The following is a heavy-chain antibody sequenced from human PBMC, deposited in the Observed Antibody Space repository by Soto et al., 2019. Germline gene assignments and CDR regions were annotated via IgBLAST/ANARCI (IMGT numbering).Heavy chain of an antibody. J-gene: IGHJ4*02. V-gene: IGHV4-39*01. D-gene: IGHD2-15*01. CDR1: GGSISSSSYY. CDR2: IYYSGST. CDR3: ASPIYCSGGSCCSNFDY. Sequence: QLQLQESGPGLVKPSETLSLTCTVSGGSISSSSYYWGWIRQPPGKGLEWIGSIYYSGSTYYNPSLKSRVTISVDTSKTPSALRLSSVTASDTPVYSCASPIYCSGGSCCSNFDYWGQGTLVTVSS.